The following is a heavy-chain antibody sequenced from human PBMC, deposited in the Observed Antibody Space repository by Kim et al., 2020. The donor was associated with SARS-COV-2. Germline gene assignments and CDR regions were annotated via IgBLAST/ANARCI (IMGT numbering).Heavy chain of an antibody. CDR3: AKAPTGYSYGAFDY. V-gene: IGHV3-23*01. J-gene: IGHJ4*01. D-gene: IGHD5-18*01. CDR2: IGGSGGST. CDR1: RFSFSNYA. Sequence: GGSLRLSCAASRFSFSNYAMSWVRQAPGKGLEWVSAIGGSGGSTYYADSVKGRFTISRDNSKNTLYLQMNSLRAEDTAVYYCAKAPTGYSYGAFDYWGQEPWSPSPQ.